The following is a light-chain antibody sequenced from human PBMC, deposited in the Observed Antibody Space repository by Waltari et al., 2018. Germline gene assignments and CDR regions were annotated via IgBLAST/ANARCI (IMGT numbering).Light chain of an antibody. CDR1: QSLVPVDGNTY. Sequence: VMTQSPVSMSVTLGKAASISCKSSQSLVPVDGNTYLNWFHQRTGQSPRRLMYWVFNRDSGVPDRSSGSASGTDFTLIISRVEAEDVGVYYCMQGTRWPYTFGQGTQLDIK. V-gene: IGKV2-30*02. CDR3: MQGTRWPYT. J-gene: IGKJ2*01. CDR2: WVF.